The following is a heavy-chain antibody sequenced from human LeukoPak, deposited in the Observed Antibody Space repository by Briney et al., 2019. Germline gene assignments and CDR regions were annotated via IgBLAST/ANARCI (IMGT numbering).Heavy chain of an antibody. CDR3: AREGYYGSGSPPSLYFDY. CDR1: GFAFSSLA. J-gene: IGHJ4*02. D-gene: IGHD3-10*01. CDR2: TSSDLNVK. Sequence: GGSLRLSCAVSGFAFSSLAIHWVRQAPGKGLEWVAVTSSDLNVKLYADSVKGRFTISRDNSRSTLYLQMNSLRPEDTAIYYCAREGYYGSGSPPSLYFDYWGQGTLVTVSS. V-gene: IGHV3-30-3*01.